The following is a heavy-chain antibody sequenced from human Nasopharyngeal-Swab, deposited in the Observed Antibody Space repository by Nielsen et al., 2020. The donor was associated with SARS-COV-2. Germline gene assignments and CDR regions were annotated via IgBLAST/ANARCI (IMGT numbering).Heavy chain of an antibody. CDR3: ARSWGSYGLTFDY. J-gene: IGHJ4*02. V-gene: IGHV3-33*01. D-gene: IGHD5-18*01. CDR2: IWYDGSNK. Sequence: GESLKISSAASGFTFSSYGMHWVRQAPGKGLEWVAVIWYDGSNKYYADSVKGRFTISRDNSKNTLYLQMNSLRAEDTAVYYCARSWGSYGLTFDYWGQGTLVTVSS. CDR1: GFTFSSYG.